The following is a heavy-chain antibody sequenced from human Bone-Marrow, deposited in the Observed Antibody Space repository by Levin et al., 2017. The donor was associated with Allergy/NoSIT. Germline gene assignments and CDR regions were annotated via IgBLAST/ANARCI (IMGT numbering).Heavy chain of an antibody. CDR3: ARAQWRSWSAPVNA. Sequence: PGGSLRLSCAASGFTFSSYGMHWVRQAPGKGLEWVAVIWYDGSNKYYADSVKGRFTISRDNSKNTLYLQMNSLRAEDTAVYYCARAQWRSWSAPVNAWGQGTLVTVSS. D-gene: IGHD6-13*01. CDR1: GFTFSSYG. J-gene: IGHJ5*02. CDR2: IWYDGSNK. V-gene: IGHV3-33*01.